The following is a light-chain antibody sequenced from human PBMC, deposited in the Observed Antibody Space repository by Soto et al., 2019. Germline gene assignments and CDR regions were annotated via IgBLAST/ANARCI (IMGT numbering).Light chain of an antibody. J-gene: IGLJ2*01. CDR1: SSDVGGYNY. CDR2: EVS. V-gene: IGLV2-8*01. Sequence: QSALTQPPSASGSPGQSVTISCTGTSSDVGGYNYVSWYQQHPGKAPKLMISEVSKPPSGVPDRFSVSNSGNTASLTVSGLQSDDEADYDCSSFAGNNTLVFCGGTTLTVL. CDR3: SSFAGNNTLV.